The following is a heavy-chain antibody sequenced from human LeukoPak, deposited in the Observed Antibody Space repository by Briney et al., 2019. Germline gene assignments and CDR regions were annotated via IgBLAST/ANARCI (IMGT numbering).Heavy chain of an antibody. V-gene: IGHV1-24*01. CDR1: GYTLTELS. D-gene: IGHD4-17*01. CDR2: FDPEDGET. Sequence: GASVKVSCKVSGYTLTELSMHWVRQAPGKGVEWMGGFDPEDGETIYAQKFQGRVTMTEDTSTDTACIELSSLRSEDTAVYCCATSPLTTVTTFYAFDICGQETMLTVSS. CDR3: ATSPLTTVTTFYAFDI. J-gene: IGHJ3*02.